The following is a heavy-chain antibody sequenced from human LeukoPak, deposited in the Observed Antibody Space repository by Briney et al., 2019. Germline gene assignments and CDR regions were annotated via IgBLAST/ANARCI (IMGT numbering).Heavy chain of an antibody. CDR1: GASLSSYY. Sequence: SETLSLTCTLSGASLSSYYSRWIRQPAGEGLERIGRIYARGCTIYHPSLKSRVTMSVDTSKNQFSLKLSSVTAADTAVYYCAREWGSGRSEAREYYYYYYGMDVWGQGTTVTVSS. CDR3: AREWGSGRSEAREYYYYYYGMDV. J-gene: IGHJ6*02. D-gene: IGHD3-10*01. CDR2: IYARGCT. V-gene: IGHV4-4*07.